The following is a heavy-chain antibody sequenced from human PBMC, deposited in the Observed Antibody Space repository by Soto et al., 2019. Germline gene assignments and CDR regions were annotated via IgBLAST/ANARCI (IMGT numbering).Heavy chain of an antibody. Sequence: SETLSLTCTVSGDSISSSSNNGGWIRQPPGKGLEWIGSIYFDGTTHYNPSLKSRVTISVDPSKNQFSLKLSSVTAADTAVYYCATSLFKARYYYEPGMDVWGQGTTVTVSS. CDR1: GDSISSSSNN. J-gene: IGHJ6*02. CDR3: ATSLFKARYYYEPGMDV. CDR2: IYFDGTT. V-gene: IGHV4-39*01. D-gene: IGHD3-22*01.